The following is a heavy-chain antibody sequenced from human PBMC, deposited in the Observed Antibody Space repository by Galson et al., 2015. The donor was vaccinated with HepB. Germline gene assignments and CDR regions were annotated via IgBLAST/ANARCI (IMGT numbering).Heavy chain of an antibody. CDR1: GFTFSSYA. V-gene: IGHV3-30*04. CDR3: ARDPTYYDSSGYYEAWELDY. D-gene: IGHD3-22*01. CDR2: ISYDGSNK. J-gene: IGHJ4*02. Sequence: SLRLSCAASGFTFSSYAMHWVRQAPGKGLEWVAVISYDGSNKYYADSVKGRFTISRDNSKNTLYLQMNSLRAEDTAVYYCARDPTYYDSSGYYEAWELDYWGQGTLVTVSS.